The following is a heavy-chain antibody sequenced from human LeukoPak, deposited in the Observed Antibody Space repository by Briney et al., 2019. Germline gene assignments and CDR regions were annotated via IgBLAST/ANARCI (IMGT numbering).Heavy chain of an antibody. CDR1: GGTISSGGYY. D-gene: IGHD2-21*01. Sequence: PSQTLSLTCTVSGGTISSGGYYWSWIRQHPGQGLVWIGYIYYSGSTYYNPSLKSRVTISVDTSKNQFSLKLSSVTAADTAVYYCARDALAYCGGDCFDYWGQGTLVTVSS. V-gene: IGHV4-31*03. CDR2: IYYSGST. CDR3: ARDALAYCGGDCFDY. J-gene: IGHJ4*02.